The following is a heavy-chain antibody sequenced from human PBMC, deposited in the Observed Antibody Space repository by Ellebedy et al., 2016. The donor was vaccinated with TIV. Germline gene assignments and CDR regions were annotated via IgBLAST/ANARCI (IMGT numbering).Heavy chain of an antibody. CDR1: GGSISSYY. D-gene: IGHD6-19*01. CDR3: ARGSNGYYYGMDV. V-gene: IGHV4-59*01. Sequence: SETLSLTCTVSGGSISSYYWSWIRQPPGKGLEWIGYIYYSGSTNYNPSLKSRVTISVDTSKNQFSLKLSSVTAEDTAVYYCARGSNGYYYGMDVWGQGTTVTVSS. CDR2: IYYSGST. J-gene: IGHJ6*02.